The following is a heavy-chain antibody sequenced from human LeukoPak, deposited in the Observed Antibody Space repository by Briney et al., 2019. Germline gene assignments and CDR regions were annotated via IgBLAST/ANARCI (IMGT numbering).Heavy chain of an antibody. Sequence: GGSLGLSCAASGFTFSSDAMSWVRQAPGKGLEWVSTISGSGGSTYYAASVKGRFTISRDNSKNTLYLQMSSLSGEDTAVYYCAKEGVAVTSRGAYFDYWGQGTLVTVSS. CDR3: AKEGVAVTSRGAYFDY. CDR1: GFTFSSDA. V-gene: IGHV3-23*01. D-gene: IGHD4-17*01. J-gene: IGHJ4*02. CDR2: ISGSGGST.